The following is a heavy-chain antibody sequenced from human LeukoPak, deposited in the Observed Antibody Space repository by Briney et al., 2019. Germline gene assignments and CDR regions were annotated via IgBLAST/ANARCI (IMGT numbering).Heavy chain of an antibody. Sequence: SETLSLTCTVSGGSINNYYWNWIRQPPGKGLEWIGHIYYTGTTKYSPSLKSRVTISVDTSKNQFSLKLSSVTAADTAVYYCARYTVTTSAEYFQYWGQGTLVTVSS. V-gene: IGHV4-59*08. J-gene: IGHJ1*01. CDR3: ARYTVTTSAEYFQY. D-gene: IGHD4-17*01. CDR2: IYYTGTT. CDR1: GGSINNYY.